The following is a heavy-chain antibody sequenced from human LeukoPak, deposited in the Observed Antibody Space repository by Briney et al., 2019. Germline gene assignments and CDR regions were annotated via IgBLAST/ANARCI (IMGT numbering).Heavy chain of an antibody. J-gene: IGHJ6*02. CDR3: ARDATYCRGSTCSYYGLDV. D-gene: IGHD2-15*01. CDR2: MNAGNGNT. V-gene: IGHV1-3*01. CDR1: GYTFTGYY. Sequence: ASVKVSCKASGYTFTGYYMHWVRQAPGQGLEWMGWMNAGNGNTKYSQKFQGRVTISRDTYASTAYMELSSLTSEDTAVYYCARDATYCRGSTCSYYGLDVWGQGTTVTVSS.